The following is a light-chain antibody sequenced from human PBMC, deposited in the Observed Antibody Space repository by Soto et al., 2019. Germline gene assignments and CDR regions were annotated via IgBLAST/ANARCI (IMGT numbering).Light chain of an antibody. CDR3: MQALQTPWT. CDR2: MGS. CDR1: QSLLHSNGYNY. J-gene: IGKJ1*01. Sequence: DIVMTQSPLSLPVTPGEPASISCRSSQSLLHSNGYNYLDWYLQKPGQSPQLLIYMGSNRASGVPERFSGRESGTDFTLKISRVEADDVGVYYCMQALQTPWTFGHGTKVEIK. V-gene: IGKV2-28*01.